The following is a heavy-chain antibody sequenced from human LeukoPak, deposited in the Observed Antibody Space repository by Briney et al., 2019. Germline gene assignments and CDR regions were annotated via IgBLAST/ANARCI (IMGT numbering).Heavy chain of an antibody. D-gene: IGHD2-15*01. CDR2: ISGSGGST. CDR3: AKDSPTLYCSGGSCYFDY. Sequence: PGGSLRLSCAASGFTFSSYAMSWVRQAPGKGLEWVSAISGSGGSTYYAGSVKGRFTISRDNSKNTLYLQMNSLRAEDTAVYYCAKDSPTLYCSGGSCYFDYWGQGTLVTVSS. CDR1: GFTFSSYA. J-gene: IGHJ4*02. V-gene: IGHV3-23*01.